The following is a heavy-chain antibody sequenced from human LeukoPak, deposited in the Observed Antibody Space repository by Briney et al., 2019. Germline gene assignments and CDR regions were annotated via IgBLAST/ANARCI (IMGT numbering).Heavy chain of an antibody. V-gene: IGHV4-30-2*01. CDR3: ARGFISSSSWHGRMGWFDP. Sequence: SQTLSLTCAVSGGSISSGGYSWSWIRQPPGKGLEWIWYIYHSGSTYYNPSLKSRVTISVDRSKDQFSLKLSSVTAADTAVYYCARGFISSSSWHGRMGWFDPWGQGTLVTVSS. J-gene: IGHJ5*02. D-gene: IGHD6-13*01. CDR1: GGSISSGGYS. CDR2: IYHSGST.